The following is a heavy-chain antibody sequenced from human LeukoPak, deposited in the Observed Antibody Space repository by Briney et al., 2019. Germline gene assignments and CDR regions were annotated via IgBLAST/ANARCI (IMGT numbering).Heavy chain of an antibody. D-gene: IGHD3-10*01. CDR2: INPNSGAT. V-gene: IGHV1-2*02. J-gene: IGHJ4*02. CDR1: GYTLTDYY. Sequence: ASDPVSCKASGYTLTDYYMHWVRQAPGQGLEWMGWINPNSGATNYNQTFQGRVTMTRDTSISTAYMELSRLRSDDTAVYYCARDGGFDFWGQGTLVTVSS. CDR3: ARDGGFDF.